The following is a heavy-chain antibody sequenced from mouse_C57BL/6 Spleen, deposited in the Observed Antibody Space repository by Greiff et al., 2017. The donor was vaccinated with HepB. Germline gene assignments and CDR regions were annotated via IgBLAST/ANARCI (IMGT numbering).Heavy chain of an antibody. CDR3: ARGQG. Sequence: QVQLQQPGAELVRPGTSVKLSCKASGYTFTSYWMHWVKQRPGQGLEWIGVIDPSDSYTNYNQKFKGKATLTVDTSSSTAYMQLSSLTSEDSAVYYGARGQGWGQGTTLTVSS. J-gene: IGHJ2*01. V-gene: IGHV1-59*01. CDR2: IDPSDSYT. CDR1: GYTFTSYW.